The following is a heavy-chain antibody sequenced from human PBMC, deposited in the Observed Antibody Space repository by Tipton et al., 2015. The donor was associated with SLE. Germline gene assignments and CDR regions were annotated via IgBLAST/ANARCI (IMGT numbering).Heavy chain of an antibody. D-gene: IGHD4-23*01. CDR2: IYYSGST. Sequence: LRLSCTVSGGSISSYYWSWIRQPPGKGLEWIGYIYYSGSTNYNPSLKSRVTISVDTSKNQFSLKLSSVTAADTAVYYCATQIKDYGGNSGWYFDLWGRGTLVTVSS. CDR1: GGSISSYY. CDR3: ATQIKDYGGNSGWYFDL. V-gene: IGHV4-59*12. J-gene: IGHJ2*01.